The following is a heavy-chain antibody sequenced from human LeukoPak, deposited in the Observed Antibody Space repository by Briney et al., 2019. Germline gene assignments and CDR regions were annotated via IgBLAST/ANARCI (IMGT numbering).Heavy chain of an antibody. J-gene: IGHJ4*02. CDR3: ARVGGCTNGVCYLGPDFDY. Sequence: SETLSLTCAVYGGSFSGYYWSWIRQPPGKGLEWIGEINHSGSTNYNPSLKSRVTISVDTSKNQFSLKLSSVTAADTAVYYCARVGGCTNGVCYLGPDFDYWGQGTLVTVSS. D-gene: IGHD2-8*01. V-gene: IGHV4-34*01. CDR1: GGSFSGYY. CDR2: INHSGST.